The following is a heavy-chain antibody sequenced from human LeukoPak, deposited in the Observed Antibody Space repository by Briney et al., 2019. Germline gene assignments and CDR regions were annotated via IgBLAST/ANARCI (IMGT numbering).Heavy chain of an antibody. V-gene: IGHV1-8*01. CDR2: MNPNSGNT. D-gene: IGHD6-13*01. J-gene: IGHJ5*02. CDR1: GYTFTGYD. CDR3: ARASNLQSTIRRISSWYSRVFYWFDP. Sequence: ASVKVSCKASGYTFTGYDINWVRQATGQGLEWMGWMNPNSGNTGYAQKFQGRVTMTRNTSISTAYMELSSLRSEDTAVYYCARASNLQSTIRRISSWYSRVFYWFDPWGQGTLVTVSP.